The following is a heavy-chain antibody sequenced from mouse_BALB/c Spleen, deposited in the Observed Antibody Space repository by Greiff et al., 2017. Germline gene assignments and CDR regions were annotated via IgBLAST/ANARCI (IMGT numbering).Heavy chain of an antibody. D-gene: IGHD1-1*01. V-gene: IGHV2-6-7*01. CDR2: IWGDGST. Sequence: VQGVESGPGLVAPSQSLSITCTVSGFSLTGYGVNWVRQPPGKGLEWLGMIWGDGSTDYNSAPKSRLSISKDNSKSQVFLKMNSLQTDDTARYYCARDPHYYGSSYWYFDVWGEGTTVTVSS. CDR1: GFSLTGYG. CDR3: ARDPHYYGSSYWYFDV. J-gene: IGHJ1*01.